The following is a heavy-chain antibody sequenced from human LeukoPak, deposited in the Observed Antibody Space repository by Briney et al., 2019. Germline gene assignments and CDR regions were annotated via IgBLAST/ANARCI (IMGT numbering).Heavy chain of an antibody. CDR1: GGSISSGSYY. V-gene: IGHV4-61*02. Sequence: PSQALSLTCTASGGSISSGSYYWSWIRQPAGKGLEWIGRFYTSGNTNYNPSLKSRVTISLDTSNNQFSLKLSSVTAADTAVYYCARGIGRSSDYWGQGTLVTVSS. D-gene: IGHD3/OR15-3a*01. CDR2: FYTSGNT. J-gene: IGHJ4*02. CDR3: ARGIGRSSDY.